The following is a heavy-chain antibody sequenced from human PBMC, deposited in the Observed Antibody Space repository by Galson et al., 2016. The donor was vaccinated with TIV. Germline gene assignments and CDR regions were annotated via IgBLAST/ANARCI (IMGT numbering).Heavy chain of an antibody. Sequence: ETLSLTCTVSSYSINSHYFWAWLRQPPGKGLEWIGSFFHPGAVYYNPSLERRVTMSGDTSKNHFSLRLTSVTAADTAIYYCTRHIGGDFGDYVGQGILVTVSS. CDR3: TRHIGGDFGDY. CDR2: FFHPGAV. J-gene: IGHJ4*02. V-gene: IGHV4-38-2*02. CDR1: SYSINSHYF. D-gene: IGHD2-21*02.